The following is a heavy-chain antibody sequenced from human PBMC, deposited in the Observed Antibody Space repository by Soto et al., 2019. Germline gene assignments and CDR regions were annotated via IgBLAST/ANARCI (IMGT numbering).Heavy chain of an antibody. D-gene: IGHD5-12*01. CDR3: ARAGTGGYSGYGVARTYWFDP. CDR1: GGSISSSNW. J-gene: IGHJ5*02. CDR2: IDHSGST. V-gene: IGHV4-4*02. Sequence: QVQLQESGPGLVKPSGTLSLTCAVSGGSISSSNWWSWVRQPPGKGLEWIGEIDHSGSTNYNPSPKSGATISVDKSKSQFSRKLSSVTAADTAVYYWARAGTGGYSGYGVARTYWFDPWGQGTLVTVSS.